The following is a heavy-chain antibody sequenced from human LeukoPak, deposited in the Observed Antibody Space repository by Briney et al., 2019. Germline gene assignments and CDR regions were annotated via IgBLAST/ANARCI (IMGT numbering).Heavy chain of an antibody. CDR2: IYYSGST. V-gene: IGHV4-59*12. Sequence: PSETLSLTCTVSGGSISSYYWSWIRQPPGKGLEWIGYIYYSGSTNYNPSLKSRVTISVDMSKNQFSLSLSSVTAADTAVYYCARDAPGIAATGVYWGQGTLVTVSS. CDR1: GGSISSYY. D-gene: IGHD6-13*01. J-gene: IGHJ4*02. CDR3: ARDAPGIAATGVY.